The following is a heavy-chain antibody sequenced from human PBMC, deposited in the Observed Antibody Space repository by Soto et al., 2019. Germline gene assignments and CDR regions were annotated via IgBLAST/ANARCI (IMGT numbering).Heavy chain of an antibody. J-gene: IGHJ4*02. CDR3: ARIRVAARPNYFDY. Sequence: PGGSPRLSCAASGFTFSSYSMNWVRQAPGKGLEWVSSISSSSSYIYYADSVKGRFTISRDNAKNSLYLQMNSLRAEDTAVYYCARIRVAARPNYFDYWGQGTLVTVSS. D-gene: IGHD6-6*01. V-gene: IGHV3-21*01. CDR2: ISSSSSYI. CDR1: GFTFSSYS.